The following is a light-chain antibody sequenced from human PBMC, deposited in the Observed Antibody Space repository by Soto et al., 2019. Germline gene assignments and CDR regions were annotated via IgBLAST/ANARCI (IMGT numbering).Light chain of an antibody. Sequence: DIQMTQSPSTLSASVGDRVTITCRASQSISSWLAWYQQKPGKAPKLLIYDAPSLESGVPSRFSGSGSGTEFTLTISSLQPDDFATYYCQQYNGDSYTFGQGTKVDIK. CDR3: QQYNGDSYT. V-gene: IGKV1-5*01. J-gene: IGKJ2*01. CDR1: QSISSW. CDR2: DAP.